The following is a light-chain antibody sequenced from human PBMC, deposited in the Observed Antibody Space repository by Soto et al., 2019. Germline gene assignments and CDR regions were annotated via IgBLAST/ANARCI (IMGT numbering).Light chain of an antibody. CDR3: QQYYSKPLT. CDR1: QSVLYSSNNKNY. J-gene: IGKJ4*01. CDR2: WAS. Sequence: DIVMTQSPDSLAASLGERATINCKSSQSVLYSSNNKNYLGWYQQKIGQPPKLLIYWASTRESGVTDRFSGSGSGTDFTLTISSLQAEDVAVYYCQQYYSKPLTFGGGTKVEIK. V-gene: IGKV4-1*01.